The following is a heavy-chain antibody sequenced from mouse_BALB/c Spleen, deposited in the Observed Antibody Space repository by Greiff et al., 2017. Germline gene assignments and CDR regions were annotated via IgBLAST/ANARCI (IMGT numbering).Heavy chain of an antibody. J-gene: IGHJ3*01. CDR1: GYSFTGYY. CDR2: INPYNGAT. V-gene: IGHV1-26*01. Sequence: EVQLQQSGPELVKPGASVKISCKASGYSFTGYYMHWVKQSHVKSLEWIGRINPYNGATSYNQNFKDKASLTVDKSSSTAYMELHSLTSEDSAVYYCARGSSGYFAWFAYWGQGTLVTVSA. D-gene: IGHD3-1*01. CDR3: ARGSSGYFAWFAY.